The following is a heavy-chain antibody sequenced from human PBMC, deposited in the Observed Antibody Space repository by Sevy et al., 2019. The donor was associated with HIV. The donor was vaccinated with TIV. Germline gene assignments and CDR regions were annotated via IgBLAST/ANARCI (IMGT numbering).Heavy chain of an antibody. J-gene: IGHJ5*02. Sequence: GGSLRLSCAASGFTFSSYSMNWVRQAPGKGLEWVSYISRSSSTIYYADSVKGRFTISRDNAKNSLYLQMNSLRDEDTAVYYCARDQEHSGSYYDWFDPWAQGTLVTVSS. CDR1: GFTFSSYS. V-gene: IGHV3-48*02. CDR2: ISRSSSTI. D-gene: IGHD1-26*01. CDR3: ARDQEHSGSYYDWFDP.